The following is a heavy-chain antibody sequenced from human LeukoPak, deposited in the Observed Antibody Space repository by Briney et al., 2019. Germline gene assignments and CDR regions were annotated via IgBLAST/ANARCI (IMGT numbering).Heavy chain of an antibody. V-gene: IGHV3-30*04. CDR3: ARDPQQLGDFDY. CDR1: GFTFSSYA. Sequence: PGGSLRLSCAASGFTFSSYAMHWVRQAPGKGLEWVAVISYDGSNKYYADSVKGRFTISRDNSKNTLYLQMNSLRAEDTAVYYCARDPQQLGDFDYWGQGTLVTVSS. CDR2: ISYDGSNK. D-gene: IGHD6-13*01. J-gene: IGHJ4*02.